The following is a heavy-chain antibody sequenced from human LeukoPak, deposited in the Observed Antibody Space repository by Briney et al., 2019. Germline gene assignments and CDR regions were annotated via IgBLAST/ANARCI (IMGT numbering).Heavy chain of an antibody. D-gene: IGHD3-22*01. J-gene: IGHJ3*02. CDR3: AREYYDRSGRKHAFDI. CDR1: GYTFINYY. V-gene: IGHV1-2*02. Sequence: ASVKVSCKASGYTFINYYVYWVRQAPGQGLEWMGRIDPDSGGTSYAQNFQGRVTMTTDTSISTAYMELSRLRSDDTAVYYCAREYYDRSGRKHAFDIWGQGTMVTVSS. CDR2: IDPDSGGT.